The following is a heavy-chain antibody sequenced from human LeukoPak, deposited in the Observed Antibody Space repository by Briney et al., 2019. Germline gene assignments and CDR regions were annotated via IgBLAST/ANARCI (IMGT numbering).Heavy chain of an antibody. D-gene: IGHD3-22*01. CDR1: GFPFNGYY. V-gene: IGHV1-2*02. Sequence: ASLKASSKASGFPFNGYYMHWVRQAPGQGLEWMGWINPNSGDANYAKKFQGRVTMTRDTSISTAYMELRRLRSEDTAVYHCAREGDSSADAFDIWGQGTMVTVSS. J-gene: IGHJ3*02. CDR3: AREGDSSADAFDI. CDR2: INPNSGDA.